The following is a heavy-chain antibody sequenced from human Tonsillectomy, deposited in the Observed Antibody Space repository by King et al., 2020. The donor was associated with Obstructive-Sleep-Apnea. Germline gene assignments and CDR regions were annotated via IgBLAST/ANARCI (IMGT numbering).Heavy chain of an antibody. Sequence: VQLVESGGGVVQPGRSLRLSCAVSGFTFSNYAMHWVRQAPGKGLEWVAVISYDGGSKYYAESVKGRFTVSRDNSKNTVYVQMNSLKAEETAVYYCARAVGKVAPNDYWGQGTQVTVSS. J-gene: IGHJ4*02. CDR1: GFTFSNYA. CDR2: ISYDGGSK. CDR3: ARAVGKVAPNDY. V-gene: IGHV3-30*04. D-gene: IGHD2-15*01.